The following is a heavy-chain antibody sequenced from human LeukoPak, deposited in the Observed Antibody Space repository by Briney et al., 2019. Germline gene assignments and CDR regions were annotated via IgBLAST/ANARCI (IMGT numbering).Heavy chain of an antibody. Sequence: SVKVSCKASGGTFSSYAISWVRQAPGQGLEWMGGITPIFGTANYAQKFQGRVTITADESTSTAYMELSSLRSEDTAVYYCARDTPPIAAAGTWGQGTLVTVSS. CDR1: GGTFSSYA. V-gene: IGHV1-69*13. CDR2: ITPIFGTA. CDR3: ARDTPPIAAAGT. J-gene: IGHJ5*02. D-gene: IGHD6-13*01.